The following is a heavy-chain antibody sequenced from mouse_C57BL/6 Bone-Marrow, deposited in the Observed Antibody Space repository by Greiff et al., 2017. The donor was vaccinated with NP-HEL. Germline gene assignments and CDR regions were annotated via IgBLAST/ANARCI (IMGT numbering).Heavy chain of an antibody. J-gene: IGHJ3*01. CDR3: ARGAWFAY. Sequence: VQLQQPGAELVKPGASVKLSCKASGYTFTSYWMQWVKQRPGQGLEWIGEIDPSDSYTNYNQKFKGKATLTVDTSSSTAYMQLSSLTSEDSAVYYCARGAWFAYCGQGTLVTVSA. CDR1: GYTFTSYW. V-gene: IGHV1-50*01. CDR2: IDPSDSYT.